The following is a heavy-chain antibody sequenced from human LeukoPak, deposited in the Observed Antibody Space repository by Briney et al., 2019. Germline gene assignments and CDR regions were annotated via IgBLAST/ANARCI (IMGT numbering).Heavy chain of an antibody. CDR3: AKDRRHSGSFDP. J-gene: IGHJ5*02. CDR2: ISGSGGST. CDR1: GFTFSSHA. Sequence: GGSLRLSCVASGFTFSSHAMNWVRQAPGKGLEWVSAISGSGGSTYYADSVKGRFTISRDNSKNTLYLQMNSLRAEDTAVYYCAKDRRHSGSFDPWGQGTLVTVSS. D-gene: IGHD3-10*01. V-gene: IGHV3-23*01.